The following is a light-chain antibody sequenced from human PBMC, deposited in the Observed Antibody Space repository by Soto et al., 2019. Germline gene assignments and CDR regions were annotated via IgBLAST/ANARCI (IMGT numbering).Light chain of an antibody. CDR1: SSDIGSYNY. V-gene: IGLV2-14*03. Sequence: QSVLTQPASVSGSPGQSITIPCTGTSSDIGSYNYVSWYQQHPGKAPILLIYDVTYRPSGASNRFSGSKSGNTASLTISGLQADDEADYYCSSYTTSGTLVVFGGGTKLTAL. CDR3: SSYTTSGTLVV. CDR2: DVT. J-gene: IGLJ2*01.